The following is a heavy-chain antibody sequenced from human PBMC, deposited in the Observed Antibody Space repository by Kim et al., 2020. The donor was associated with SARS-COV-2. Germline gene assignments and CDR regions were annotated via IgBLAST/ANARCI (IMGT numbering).Heavy chain of an antibody. J-gene: IGHJ4*02. D-gene: IGHD1-26*01. Sequence: GGSLRLSCTASGFTFGDYAMSWFRQAPGKGLEWVGFIRSKAYGGTTEYAASVKGRFTISRDDSKSIAYLQMNSLKTEDTAVYYCTRVTGSGSYGPFDYWGQGTLVTVSS. CDR1: GFTFGDYA. CDR3: TRVTGSGSYGPFDY. CDR2: IRSKAYGGTT. V-gene: IGHV3-49*03.